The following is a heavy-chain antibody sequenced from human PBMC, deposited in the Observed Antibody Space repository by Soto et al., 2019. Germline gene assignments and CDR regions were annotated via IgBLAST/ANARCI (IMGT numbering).Heavy chain of an antibody. Sequence: ASVKVSCKVSGYTLTELSMHWVRQAPGKGLEWMGGFDPEDGETIYAQKFQGRVTMTEDTSTDTAYMELSSLRSEDTAVYYCATHHIADSRYYYYGMDVWGQGTTVTVSS. CDR1: GYTLTELS. CDR3: ATHHIADSRYYYYGMDV. V-gene: IGHV1-24*01. J-gene: IGHJ6*02. D-gene: IGHD6-13*01. CDR2: FDPEDGET.